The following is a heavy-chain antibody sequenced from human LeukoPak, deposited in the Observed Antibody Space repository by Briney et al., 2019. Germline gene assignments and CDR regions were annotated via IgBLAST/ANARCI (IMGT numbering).Heavy chain of an antibody. Sequence: GGSLRLSCAASGFTVSSNYMSWVRQAPGKGLEWVSVLYTGGSTYYADSVKGRFTISRDNSKTTLYLQMNSLRAEDTAVYYCAREEQLWLGFDYWGQGTLVTVSS. J-gene: IGHJ4*02. CDR2: LYTGGST. CDR3: AREEQLWLGFDY. CDR1: GFTVSSNY. D-gene: IGHD5-18*01. V-gene: IGHV3-53*01.